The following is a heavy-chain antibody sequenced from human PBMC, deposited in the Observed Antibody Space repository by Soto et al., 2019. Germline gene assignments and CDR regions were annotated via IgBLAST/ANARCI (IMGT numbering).Heavy chain of an antibody. Sequence: RGSLLLSCAASVFTFSHYWMHWVRQAPGKGLIWVSRINGDGSITNYADSVKGRFTISRDNAKNTLYLQMNSLRAEDTAVYYCTKDTFGAEDYWGQGTLVTVSS. D-gene: IGHD3-16*01. CDR2: INGDGSIT. V-gene: IGHV3-74*01. J-gene: IGHJ4*02. CDR1: VFTFSHYW. CDR3: TKDTFGAEDY.